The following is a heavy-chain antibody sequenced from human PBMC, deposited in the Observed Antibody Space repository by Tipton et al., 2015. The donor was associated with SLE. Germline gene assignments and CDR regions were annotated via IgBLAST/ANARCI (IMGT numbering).Heavy chain of an antibody. V-gene: IGHV4-61*02. D-gene: IGHD3-3*01. CDR1: GGSISSGSYY. J-gene: IGHJ3*02. Sequence: TLSLTCTVSGGSISSGSYYWSWIRQPAGKGLEWIGRIYTSGSTNYNPSLKSRVTISVDTSKNQFSLKLSSVTAADTAVYYCARASPLTDGILQDIWGQGTMVTVSS. CDR3: ARASPLTDGILQDI. CDR2: IYTSGST.